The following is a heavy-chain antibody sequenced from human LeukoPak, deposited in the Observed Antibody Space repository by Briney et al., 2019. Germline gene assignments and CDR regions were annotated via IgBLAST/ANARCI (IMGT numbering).Heavy chain of an antibody. CDR1: GFTSSSAR. J-gene: IGHJ4*02. CDR3: TPLYGLHFDS. Sequence: KPGGSLRLSWADSGFTSSSARLSWVRQAPGKGLEWIGRIKTDTDGGATDYAAHVKGRFTISRDDSTSTLYLQMDRLESEDTASYYCTPLYGLHFDSWGQGARVTVSS. D-gene: IGHD4-17*01. V-gene: IGHV3-15*01. CDR2: IKTDTDGGAT.